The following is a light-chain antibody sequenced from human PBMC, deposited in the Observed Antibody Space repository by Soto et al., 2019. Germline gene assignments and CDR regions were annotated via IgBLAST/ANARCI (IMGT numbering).Light chain of an antibody. J-gene: IGKJ5*01. CDR2: DAT. CDR1: QGIRND. CDR3: LQHNNYPPIT. Sequence: DIQMTQSPSSLSASVGDRVTITCRASQGIRNDLAWYQQKPGKAPKRLIYDATSLQSGVPSRFSGSGSGTEFTLTISSLQPEDFATYYCLQHNNYPPITFGQGTRLEIK. V-gene: IGKV1-17*01.